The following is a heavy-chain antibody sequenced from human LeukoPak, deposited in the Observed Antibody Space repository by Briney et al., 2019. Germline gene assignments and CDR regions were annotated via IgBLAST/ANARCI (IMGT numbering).Heavy chain of an antibody. V-gene: IGHV3-21*01. CDR1: GFIFSNYI. Sequence: PGGSLRLSCASSGFIFSNYIMTWVRQAPGKGLEWVSSISSDTHYIYYADSVKGRFTISRDNTKKSLYLQMNNLRAEDTALYYCARRTAARAFDIWGQGTMVTVSS. CDR2: ISSDTHYI. J-gene: IGHJ3*02. D-gene: IGHD2-15*01. CDR3: ARRTAARAFDI.